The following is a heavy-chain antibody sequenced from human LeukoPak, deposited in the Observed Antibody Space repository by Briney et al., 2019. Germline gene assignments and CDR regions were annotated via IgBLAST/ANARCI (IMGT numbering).Heavy chain of an antibody. Sequence: SETLSLTCTVSGGSISIYDWSWIRQPPGKGLEWIGYMYYSGSTNYNPSLKSRVTISVDTSKNRFSLKLSSVTAADTAVYYCAREGGGRYPKGLDYWGQGTLVTVSS. J-gene: IGHJ4*02. CDR1: GGSISIYD. V-gene: IGHV4-59*01. CDR2: MYYSGST. CDR3: AREGGGRYPKGLDY. D-gene: IGHD1-26*01.